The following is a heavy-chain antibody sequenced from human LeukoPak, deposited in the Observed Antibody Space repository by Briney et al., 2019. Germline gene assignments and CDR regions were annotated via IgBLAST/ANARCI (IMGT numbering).Heavy chain of an antibody. CDR2: INHSGST. Sequence: SETLSLTCAVYGVSFSGYYWSWIRQPPGKGLEWIGEINHSGSTNYNPSLKSRVTISVDTSKNQFSLKLSSVTAADTAVYYCARGTPIAAAWGQGTLVTVSS. J-gene: IGHJ4*02. D-gene: IGHD6-13*01. CDR1: GVSFSGYY. CDR3: ARGTPIAAA. V-gene: IGHV4-34*01.